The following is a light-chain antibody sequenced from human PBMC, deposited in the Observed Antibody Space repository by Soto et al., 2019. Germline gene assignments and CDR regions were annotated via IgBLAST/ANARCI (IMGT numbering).Light chain of an antibody. CDR3: MQDLHTVPLT. CDR1: QSLLHSNGYIY. Sequence: EIVMTQSPLSLPVTPGETSSISCRSSQSLLHSNGYIYLDWYLQKPGQSPQLLIYLGSTRDSGVPGRFRGSGSGTDFTLKISRVEAEDVGVYDVMQDLHTVPLTFGQGTKVE. CDR2: LGS. J-gene: IGKJ1*01. V-gene: IGKV2-28*01.